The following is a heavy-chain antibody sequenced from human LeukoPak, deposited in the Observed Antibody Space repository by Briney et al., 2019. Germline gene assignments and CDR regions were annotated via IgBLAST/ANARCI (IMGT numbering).Heavy chain of an antibody. V-gene: IGHV3-30*18. J-gene: IGHJ4*02. Sequence: GRSLRLSCAASGFTFSSYGMHWVCQAPGKGLEWVAVISYDGSNKYYADSVKGRFTISRDNSKNTLYLQMNSLRAEDTAVYYCAKDFITGTGDYWGQGTLVTVSS. CDR1: GFTFSSYG. D-gene: IGHD1/OR15-1a*01. CDR2: ISYDGSNK. CDR3: AKDFITGTGDY.